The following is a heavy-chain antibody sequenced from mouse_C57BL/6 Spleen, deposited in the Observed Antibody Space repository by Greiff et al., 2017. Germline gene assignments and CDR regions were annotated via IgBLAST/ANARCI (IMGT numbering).Heavy chain of an antibody. Sequence: EVKLQESGPGLVKPSQSLSLTCSVTGYSITSGYYWNWIRQFPGNKLEWMGYISYDGSNNYNPPLKNRITITLDTSKNQFFLKLNSVTTEDTATYYCARGSPYWYCDVWGTGTTVTGSS. CDR3: ARGSPYWYCDV. CDR1: GYSITSGYY. D-gene: IGHD1-1*01. CDR2: ISYDGSN. V-gene: IGHV3-6*01. J-gene: IGHJ1*03.